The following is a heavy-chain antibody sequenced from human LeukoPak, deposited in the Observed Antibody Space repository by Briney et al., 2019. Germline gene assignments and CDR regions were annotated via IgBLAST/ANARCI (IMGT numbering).Heavy chain of an antibody. V-gene: IGHV3-30-3*01. CDR2: ISYDGSNK. CDR1: GFTFSSYA. CDR3: ARGLSSGWYLDY. D-gene: IGHD6-19*01. J-gene: IGHJ4*02. Sequence: GGSLRLSCAASGFTFSSYAMHWVRQAPGKGLEWVAVISYDGSNKYYADSVKGRFTISRDNSKNTLYLQMNSLRAEDMAVYYCARGLSSGWYLDYWGQGTLVTVSS.